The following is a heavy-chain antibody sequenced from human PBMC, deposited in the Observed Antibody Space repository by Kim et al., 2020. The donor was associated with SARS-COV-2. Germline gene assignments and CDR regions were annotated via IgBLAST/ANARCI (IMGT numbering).Heavy chain of an antibody. J-gene: IGHJ4*02. CDR3: TTNVGYYYFFDY. Sequence: GGSLRLSCAASGFTFSNAWMSWVRQAPGKGLEWVGRIKSKTDGGTTDYAAPVKGRFTISRDDSKNTLYLQMNSLKTEDTAVYYCTTNVGYYYFFDYWGQGTLVTVSS. V-gene: IGHV3-15*01. CDR1: GFTFSNAW. D-gene: IGHD3-22*01. CDR2: IKSKTDGGTT.